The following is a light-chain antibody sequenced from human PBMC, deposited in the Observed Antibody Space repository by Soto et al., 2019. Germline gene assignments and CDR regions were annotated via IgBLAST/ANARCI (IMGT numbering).Light chain of an antibody. CDR2: GAS. J-gene: IGKJ3*01. Sequence: EFVLTQSPGTLSLSPGERATLSCRARQSVSSSYLAWYQQKPGQAPRLLIYGASSRATGIPDRFSGSGSGTDFTLTISRLEPEDFAVYYCQQYGSSPFTFGPGTKVDIE. CDR3: QQYGSSPFT. CDR1: QSVSSSY. V-gene: IGKV3-20*01.